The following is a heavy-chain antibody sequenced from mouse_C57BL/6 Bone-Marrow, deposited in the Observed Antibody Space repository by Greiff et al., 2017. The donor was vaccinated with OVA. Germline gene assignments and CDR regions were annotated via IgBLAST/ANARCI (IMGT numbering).Heavy chain of an antibody. CDR1: GFTFSSYA. Sequence: EVKLVESGGGLVKPGGSLKLSCAASGFTFSSYAMSWVRQTPEKRLEWVATISDGGSYTYYPDTVKGRFTISRDNAKNNLYLQMSHLKSEDTAMYYCARNDGPFAYWGQGTLVTVSA. J-gene: IGHJ3*01. CDR2: ISDGGSYT. D-gene: IGHD2-3*01. V-gene: IGHV5-4*03. CDR3: ARNDGPFAY.